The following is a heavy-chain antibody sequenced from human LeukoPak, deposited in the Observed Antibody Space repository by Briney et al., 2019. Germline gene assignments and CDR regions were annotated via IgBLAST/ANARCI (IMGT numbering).Heavy chain of an antibody. CDR3: ARGSGLNWFDP. Sequence: SETLSLTCAVSGGSISSGGYSWSWIRQPPGKGLEWIGYIYHSGSTYYNPSLKSRVTISVDTSKDQFSLKLSSVTAADTAVYYCARGSGLNWFDPWGQGTLVTVSS. V-gene: IGHV4-30-2*05. D-gene: IGHD3-3*01. CDR2: IYHSGST. J-gene: IGHJ5*02. CDR1: GGSISSGGYS.